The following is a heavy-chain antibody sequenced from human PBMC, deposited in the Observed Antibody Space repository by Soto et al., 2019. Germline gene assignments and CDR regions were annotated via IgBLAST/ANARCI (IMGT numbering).Heavy chain of an antibody. Sequence: QVQLVESGGGVVQPGRSLRLSCAASGFTFSSYAMHWVRQAPGKGLEWVAVISYDGSDKYSADSVKGRITITRDNSKNTLNLQMHSLRPDDTAVYYCAKALGELSPESYDYWGQGTLITVSS. V-gene: IGHV3-30*18. CDR3: AKALGELSPESYDY. CDR1: GFTFSSYA. J-gene: IGHJ4*02. D-gene: IGHD3-16*02. CDR2: ISYDGSDK.